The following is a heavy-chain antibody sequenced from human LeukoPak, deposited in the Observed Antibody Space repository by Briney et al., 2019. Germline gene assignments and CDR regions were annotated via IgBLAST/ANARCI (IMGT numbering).Heavy chain of an antibody. V-gene: IGHV3-48*03. D-gene: IGHD3-3*01. CDR3: ARNPDYDFGSGYYTGADY. CDR2: ISSSGSTI. J-gene: IGHJ4*02. CDR1: GFTFSSYE. Sequence: GGSLRLSCAASGFTFSSYEMNWVRQAPGKGLAWVSYISSSGSTIYYADSVKGRFTISRDSAKHSLYLQMNSRRAEDTAVYYCARNPDYDFGSGYYTGADYWGQRNLVTVSS.